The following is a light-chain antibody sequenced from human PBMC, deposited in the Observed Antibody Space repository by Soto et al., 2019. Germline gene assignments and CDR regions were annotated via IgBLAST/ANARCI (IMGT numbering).Light chain of an antibody. V-gene: IGKV1-39*01. CDR3: QQSYNAPLT. Sequence: DIQMTQSPSSLSASVGDRVTITCRASQTISSYLNWYQQKPGKAPKLLIYAASSLQSGVPSRFSGSGSATDFTLIITGLQPEDFATYYCQQSYNAPLTFGGGTKVEI. CDR1: QTISSY. J-gene: IGKJ4*01. CDR2: AAS.